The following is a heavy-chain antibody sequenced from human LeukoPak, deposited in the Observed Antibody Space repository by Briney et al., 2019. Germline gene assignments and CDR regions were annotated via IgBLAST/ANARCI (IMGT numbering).Heavy chain of an antibody. D-gene: IGHD7-27*01. Sequence: SETLSLTCTVSGGSISSSYWSWIRQPPGKGLEWIGGIYHSGSTSYNSSLKSRLTLSIDTSKNQISLKLNSVTAADTAVYYCGRVNWVIDYWGQGTLVTVSS. CDR2: IYHSGST. CDR1: GGSISSSY. CDR3: GRVNWVIDY. J-gene: IGHJ4*02. V-gene: IGHV4-59*08.